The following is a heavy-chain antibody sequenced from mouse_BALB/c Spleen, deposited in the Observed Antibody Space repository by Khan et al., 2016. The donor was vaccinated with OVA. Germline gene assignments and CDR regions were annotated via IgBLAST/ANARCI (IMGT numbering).Heavy chain of an antibody. J-gene: IGHJ2*01. CDR1: GYSITSGYG. CDR3: ARTARIKY. Sequence: EVQLQESGPGLVTPSQSLSLTCTVTGYSITSGYGWNWIRQFPGNKLEWMGYISYSGSTNYHPSLKSRISITRDTSKNQFFLQLNSVTTEDTATYYCARTARIKYWGQGTTLTVSS. V-gene: IGHV3-2*02. CDR2: ISYSGST. D-gene: IGHD3-3*01.